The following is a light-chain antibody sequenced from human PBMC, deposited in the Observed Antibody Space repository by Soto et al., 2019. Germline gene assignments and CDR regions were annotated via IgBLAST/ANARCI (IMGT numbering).Light chain of an antibody. J-gene: IGKJ4*01. Sequence: EIVMTQSPATLSVSPGERATLSCRASQSVSNNVAWYQQKPGQAPRLLIYHAATRATGIPARISGSGSGTEVTLTISSLQSEDFAVYDCQQYNEWPLTFGGGTKVEIK. CDR3: QQYNEWPLT. V-gene: IGKV3-15*01. CDR1: QSVSNN. CDR2: HAA.